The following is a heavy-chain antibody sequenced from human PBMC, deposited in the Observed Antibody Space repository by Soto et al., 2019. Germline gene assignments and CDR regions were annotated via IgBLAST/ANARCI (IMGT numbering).Heavy chain of an antibody. J-gene: IGHJ4*02. CDR3: ATDTSFDF. D-gene: IGHD2-2*01. Sequence: SVKVSCKASAGTFSTYGISWVRQAPGQGLEWMGWISNFNGNTNFAQKFQGRVTMTTDKSTSTAYMDLRSLKSDDTAIYYCATDTSFDFWGQ. V-gene: IGHV1-18*01. CDR1: AGTFSTYG. CDR2: ISNFNGNT.